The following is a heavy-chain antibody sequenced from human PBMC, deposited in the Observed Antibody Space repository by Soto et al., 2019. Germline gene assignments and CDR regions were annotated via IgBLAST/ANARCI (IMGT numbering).Heavy chain of an antibody. D-gene: IGHD4-17*01. Sequence: EVQLLESGGGLVQPGGSLRLSCAASGFTFSSYAMSWVRQAPGKGLEWVSAISGSGGSTYYADSVKGRFTISRDNSKNTLYLQMNSLRAEDTAVYYCARSVIDYGDYVGWFDPWGQGTLVTVSS. V-gene: IGHV3-23*01. CDR3: ARSVIDYGDYVGWFDP. CDR1: GFTFSSYA. CDR2: ISGSGGST. J-gene: IGHJ5*02.